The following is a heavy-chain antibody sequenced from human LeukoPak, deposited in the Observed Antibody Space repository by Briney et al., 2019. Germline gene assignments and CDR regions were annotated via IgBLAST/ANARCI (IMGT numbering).Heavy chain of an antibody. D-gene: IGHD3-3*01. CDR1: GFTFSSYA. CDR3: AEVPYLNTIFGVVIPMRFDY. J-gene: IGHJ4*02. CDR2: ISGSGGST. V-gene: IGHV3-23*01. Sequence: PGGSLRLSCAASGFTFSSYAMRWVRQAPGKGLEWVSAISGSGGSTYYADSVKDRFTISRDNSKNTLYLQMNSLRAEDTAGYDCAEVPYLNTIFGVVIPMRFDYGGQGTLVTVSS.